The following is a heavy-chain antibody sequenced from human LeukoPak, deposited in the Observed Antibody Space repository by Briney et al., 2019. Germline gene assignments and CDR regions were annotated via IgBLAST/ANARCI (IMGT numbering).Heavy chain of an antibody. CDR2: INHSGST. D-gene: IGHD2-2*01. J-gene: IGHJ6*04. V-gene: IGHV4-34*01. CDR1: GGSFSGYY. CDR3: ARNLRYCSSTSCYLYYYGMDV. Sequence: PSEILSLTCAVYGGSFSGYYWSWIRQPPGKGLEWIGEINHSGSTNYNPSLKSRVAISVDTSKNQFSLKLSSVTAADTAVYYCARNLRYCSSTSCYLYYYGMDVWGKGTTVTVSS.